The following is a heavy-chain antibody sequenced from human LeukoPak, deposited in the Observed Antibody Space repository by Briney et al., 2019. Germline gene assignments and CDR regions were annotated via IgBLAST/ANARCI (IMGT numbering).Heavy chain of an antibody. Sequence: ASVKVSCKASGYTFTSDGISWVRQAPGQGLEWMGWISAYNGNTNYAHKLQGRVTMTTDTSTSTAYMELRSLRSDDTAVYYCARDLYGSGPNHFDYWGQGTLVTVSS. CDR1: GYTFTSDG. J-gene: IGHJ4*02. CDR3: ARDLYGSGPNHFDY. D-gene: IGHD3-10*01. CDR2: ISAYNGNT. V-gene: IGHV1-18*01.